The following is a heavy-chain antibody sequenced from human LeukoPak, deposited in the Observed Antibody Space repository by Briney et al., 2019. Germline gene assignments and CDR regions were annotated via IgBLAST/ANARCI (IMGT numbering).Heavy chain of an antibody. CDR2: ISYDGSNK. D-gene: IGHD4-17*01. Sequence: GRSLRLSCAASGFTFSSYAMHWVRQAPGKGLEWVAVISYDGSNKYYADSVKGRFTISRDNSKNTLYLQMNSLRAEDTAVYYCASHSHDYGDYGLDYYYYGMDVWGQGTTATVPS. CDR3: ASHSHDYGDYGLDYYYYGMDV. J-gene: IGHJ6*02. V-gene: IGHV3-30*04. CDR1: GFTFSSYA.